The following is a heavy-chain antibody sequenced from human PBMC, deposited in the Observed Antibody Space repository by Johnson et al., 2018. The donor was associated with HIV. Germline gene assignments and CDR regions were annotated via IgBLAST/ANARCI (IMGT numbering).Heavy chain of an antibody. CDR3: ARDREYGLAWGWALDI. D-gene: IGHD6-19*01. V-gene: IGHV3-30*04. Sequence: VQLLESGGGVVQPGRSLRLSCAASGFTFSSYAMHWVRQAPGKGLEWVVVISYDGSNKYYADSVKGRFTISRDNSKNTLYLQTNSLRVEDTAGDYCARDREYGLAWGWALDIWGQGTMVTVSS. J-gene: IGHJ3*02. CDR2: ISYDGSNK. CDR1: GFTFSSYA.